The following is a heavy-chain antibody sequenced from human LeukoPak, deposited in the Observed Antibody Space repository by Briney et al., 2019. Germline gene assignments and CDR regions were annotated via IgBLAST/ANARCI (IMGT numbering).Heavy chain of an antibody. CDR1: GFTFRNYY. CDR3: AREVSGSGSLMIDC. CDR2: ISLDGNNE. D-gene: IGHD3-10*01. J-gene: IGHJ4*02. V-gene: IGHV3-30-3*01. Sequence: GGSLRLSCAASGFTFRNYYMHWVRQAPGKGLEWVAVISLDGNNEYYADSVKGRFSLSRDNSMNTLYLQLNSLRTEDTAVYFCAREVSGSGSLMIDCWGQGTLVIVSS.